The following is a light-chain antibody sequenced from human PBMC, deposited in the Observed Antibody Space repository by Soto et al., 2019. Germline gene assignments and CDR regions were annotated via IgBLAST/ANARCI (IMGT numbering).Light chain of an antibody. V-gene: IGKV3-15*01. Sequence: EIVMTQSPATLSVSPGERATLSCRASQSVNSNLAWYQRKRGQAPRLLIFYASTRAPDIPSGFSGSGSGTEFTLTISSLQSEDFAVYYCQQYNTWPWTFGQGTEVEIK. J-gene: IGKJ1*01. CDR2: YAS. CDR1: QSVNSN. CDR3: QQYNTWPWT.